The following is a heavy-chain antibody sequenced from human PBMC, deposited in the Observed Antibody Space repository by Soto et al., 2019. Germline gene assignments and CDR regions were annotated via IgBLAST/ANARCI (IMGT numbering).Heavy chain of an antibody. V-gene: IGHV1-2*04. D-gene: IGHD1-20*01. CDR2: INPNSGGT. CDR1: GYTFTGYY. Sequence: ASVKVSCKASGYTFTGYYMHWVRQAPGQGLEWMGWINPNSGGTNYAQKLQGWVTMTRDTSISTAYMELSRLRSDDTAVYYCARVAGITGTNDAFDIWGQGTMVTVS. CDR3: ARVAGITGTNDAFDI. J-gene: IGHJ3*02.